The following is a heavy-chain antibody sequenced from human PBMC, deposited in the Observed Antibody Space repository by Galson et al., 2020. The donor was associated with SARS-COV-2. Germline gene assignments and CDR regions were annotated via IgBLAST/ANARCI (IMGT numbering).Heavy chain of an antibody. CDR2: IYSSGST. D-gene: IGHD6-19*01. Sequence: ETSETLSLTCTVSGGSISSSSYYWGWIRQPPGKGLEWIGSIYSSGSTYYNPSLKSRVTISVDTSKNQFSLKLSSVTAADTAVYYCARHIGRGSGWGGYYYYYYGMDVWGQGTTVTVSS. CDR1: GGSISSSSYY. CDR3: ARHIGRGSGWGGYYYYYYGMDV. J-gene: IGHJ6*02. V-gene: IGHV4-39*01.